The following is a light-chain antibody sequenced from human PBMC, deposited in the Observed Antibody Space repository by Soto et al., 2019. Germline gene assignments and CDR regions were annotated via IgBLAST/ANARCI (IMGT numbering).Light chain of an antibody. V-gene: IGKV3-11*01. CDR2: DAS. J-gene: IGKJ1*01. CDR1: QSVSSY. Sequence: EIVLTQSQATLSLSPRERATLSCRASQSVSSYLAWYQQKPGQAPRLLIYDASNRATGIPARFSGSGSGTDFTLTISSLEPEDFAVYYCQQRSNWPKTFGQGTKVDIK. CDR3: QQRSNWPKT.